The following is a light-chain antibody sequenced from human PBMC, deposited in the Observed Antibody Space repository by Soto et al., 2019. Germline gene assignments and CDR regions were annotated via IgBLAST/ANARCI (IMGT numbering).Light chain of an antibody. J-gene: IGKJ2*01. V-gene: IGKV3-20*01. CDR3: QQYGGSPPYT. CDR2: GAS. Sequence: EIVLTQSPGTLYLSPGERANLSCRASQSIRSSYLAWYQQKPGQAPRLLIYGASSRATGIPDRFSGSGSGTDFTLTISRLEPEDFAVYYCQQYGGSPPYTFGQGTKLEIK. CDR1: QSIRSSY.